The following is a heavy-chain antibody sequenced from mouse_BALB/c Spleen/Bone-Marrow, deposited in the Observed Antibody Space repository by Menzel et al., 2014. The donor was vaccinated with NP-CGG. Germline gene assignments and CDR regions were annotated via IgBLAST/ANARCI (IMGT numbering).Heavy chain of an antibody. CDR1: GFKVKDTY. CDR3: TREGHYYCSDAWDF. Sequence: LHVPPSEAELENPRASVKMSCTASGFKVKDTYMQRVKQRPEQGLEWIGRIDPANGNTQYDPTFQGKATITTDTSSNTAYLQLSSLTSEDTAVYYCTREGHYYCSDAWDFWCQATSV. V-gene: IGHV14-3*02. CDR2: IDPANGNT. D-gene: IGHD1-2*01. J-gene: IGHJ4*01.